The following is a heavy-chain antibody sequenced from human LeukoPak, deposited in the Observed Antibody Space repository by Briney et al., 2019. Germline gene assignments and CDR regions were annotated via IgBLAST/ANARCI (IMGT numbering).Heavy chain of an antibody. Sequence: ASVKVSCKASGYTFTGYYMHWVRQAPGQGLEWMGWINPNSGGTNYAQKFQGRVTMTRDTSISTAYMELSRLRSDDTAVYYCARVRQLWRLGLDYYYMDVWGKGTTVTVSS. J-gene: IGHJ6*03. CDR3: ARVRQLWRLGLDYYYMDV. CDR1: GYTFTGYY. CDR2: INPNSGGT. V-gene: IGHV1-2*02. D-gene: IGHD5-18*01.